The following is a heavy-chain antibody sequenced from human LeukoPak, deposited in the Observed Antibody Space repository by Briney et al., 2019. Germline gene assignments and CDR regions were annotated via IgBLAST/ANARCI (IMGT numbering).Heavy chain of an antibody. V-gene: IGHV3-48*04. J-gene: IGHJ4*02. D-gene: IGHD1-26*01. CDR1: GFTFSSYS. Sequence: GSLRLTCAASGFTFSSYSMNWVRQAPGKGLEWVSFISSSSSTIYYADSVKGRFTISRDNAKNSLYLQMNSLRAEDTAVYYCARDRGGSYSAIDYWGQGTLVTVSS. CDR2: ISSSSSTI. CDR3: ARDRGGSYSAIDY.